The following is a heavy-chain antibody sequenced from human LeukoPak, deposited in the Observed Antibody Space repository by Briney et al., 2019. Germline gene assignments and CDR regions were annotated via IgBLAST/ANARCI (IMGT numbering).Heavy chain of an antibody. CDR3: ARGNIATRRGENWFDP. J-gene: IGHJ5*02. D-gene: IGHD6-6*01. CDR1: GYTFTGDF. Sequence: ASVKVPCKASGYTFTGDFIHWVRQAPGQGLKWMGWINSDSGGTNYARKFQGRVTMTRDTSISTAYMELSSLRSDDTAVFYCARGNIATRRGENWFDPWGQGTLVTVSS. V-gene: IGHV1-2*02. CDR2: INSDSGGT.